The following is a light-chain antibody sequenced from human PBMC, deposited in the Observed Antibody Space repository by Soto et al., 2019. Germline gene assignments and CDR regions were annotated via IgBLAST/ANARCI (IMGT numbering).Light chain of an antibody. CDR1: TGAVTNGHY. Sequence: QAVVTREPSLTVSPGGTVTLTCGSSTGAVTNGHYPYWFQQKPGQAPRTLIYDTSNKHSWTPARFSGSLLGGKAALTLSGAQPEDEADYYCLLSFTDAPVVFGGGTKLTVL. CDR3: LLSFTDAPVV. V-gene: IGLV7-46*01. J-gene: IGLJ2*01. CDR2: DTS.